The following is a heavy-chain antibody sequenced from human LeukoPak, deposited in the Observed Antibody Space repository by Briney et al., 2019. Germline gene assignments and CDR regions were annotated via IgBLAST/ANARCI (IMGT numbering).Heavy chain of an antibody. J-gene: IGHJ5*02. CDR1: GASISSSSSY. CDR3: ARAYCGGGSCYHSRGWFDP. V-gene: IGHV4-39*07. CDR2: IYYSGSA. D-gene: IGHD2-15*01. Sequence: SETLSLTCTVSGASISSSSSYWGWIRQPPGKGLEWIGNIYYSGSAYYNPSLKSRVTISVDTSKNQFSLQLSSVTAADTAVYYCARAYCGGGSCYHSRGWFDPWGQGTLVTVSS.